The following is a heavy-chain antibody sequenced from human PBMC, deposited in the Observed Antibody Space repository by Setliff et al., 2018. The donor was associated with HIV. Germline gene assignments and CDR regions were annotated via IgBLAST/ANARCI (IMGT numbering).Heavy chain of an antibody. D-gene: IGHD3-16*01. J-gene: IGHJ4*02. Sequence: SETLPLTCTVSGGSISSTNYFWGWIRQPPGKGLEWIGTIYYHGSTYHNPSLKSRVTISIDTSKNQFSLQLTSVTAADTAVYYCVNPSGAMGDFDSWGQGTLVTVSS. V-gene: IGHV4-39*01. CDR1: GGSISSTNYF. CDR3: VNPSGAMGDFDS. CDR2: IYYHGST.